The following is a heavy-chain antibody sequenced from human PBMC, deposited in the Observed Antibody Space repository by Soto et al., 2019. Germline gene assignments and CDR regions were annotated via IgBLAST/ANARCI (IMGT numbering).Heavy chain of an antibody. CDR1: GGTFSSYA. CDR2: IIPIFGTT. CDR3: ARAAHCSGGSCYPYYLDY. D-gene: IGHD2-15*01. J-gene: IGHJ4*02. V-gene: IGHV1-69*13. Sequence: GASVKISCKASGGTFSSYAINWVRQAPGQGLEWMGGIIPIFGTTNYAQKFQGRVTITADESTSTAYMELSSLRSEDTAVYYCARAAHCSGGSCYPYYLDYWGQGTLVTVSS.